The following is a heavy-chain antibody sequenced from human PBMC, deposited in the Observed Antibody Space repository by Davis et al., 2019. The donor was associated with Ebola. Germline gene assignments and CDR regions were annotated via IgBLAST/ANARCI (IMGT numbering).Heavy chain of an antibody. CDR1: GGSFSGYY. CDR2: INHSGST. Sequence: SETLSLTCAVYGGSFSGYYWSWIRQPPGKGLEWIGEINHSGSTYYNPSLKSRVTISVDTSKNQFSLKLSSVTAADTAVYYCARRSIAAPFDYWGQGTLVTVSS. CDR3: ARRSIAAPFDY. V-gene: IGHV4-34*01. D-gene: IGHD6-6*01. J-gene: IGHJ4*02.